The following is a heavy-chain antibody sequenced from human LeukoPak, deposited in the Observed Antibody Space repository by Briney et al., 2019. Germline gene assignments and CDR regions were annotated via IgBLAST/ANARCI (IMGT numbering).Heavy chain of an antibody. D-gene: IGHD2-2*01. J-gene: IGHJ4*02. Sequence: PGRSLRLSCAASGFTFSSYSMHWVRQAPGKGLEWLAVISHDGSSKYSADAVKGRFTISRDNSKNTLSLQMNSLRAEDTAVYYCARDLFARYCSSTSCYGLDYWGQGTLVTVSS. CDR3: ARDLFARYCSSTSCYGLDY. CDR2: ISHDGSSK. V-gene: IGHV3-30-3*01. CDR1: GFTFSSYS.